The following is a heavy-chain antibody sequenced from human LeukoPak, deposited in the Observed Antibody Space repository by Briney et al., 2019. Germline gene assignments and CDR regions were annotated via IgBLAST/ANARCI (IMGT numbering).Heavy chain of an antibody. CDR3: ARVIDYDISGYYLGY. J-gene: IGHJ4*02. Sequence: SETLSLTCAVYGGSFSGYYWSWIRQPPGKGLEWIGEINDSGSTSYSPSLKSGVSISVDTSKNQFSLKLSSVTAADTAVYYCARVIDYDISGYYLGYWGQGNRVTVSS. D-gene: IGHD3-22*01. CDR2: INDSGST. CDR1: GGSFSGYY. V-gene: IGHV4-34*01.